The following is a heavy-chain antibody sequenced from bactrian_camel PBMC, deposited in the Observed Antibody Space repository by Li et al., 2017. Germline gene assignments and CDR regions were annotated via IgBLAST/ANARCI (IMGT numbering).Heavy chain of an antibody. V-gene: IGHV3S40*01. CDR1: GFTFSRYS. CDR2: ITSDGSST. J-gene: IGHJ6*01. CDR3: AAERREYLSNGDYYTDRFGY. D-gene: IGHD2*01. Sequence: DVQLVESGGGSVQPGGSLRLSCSVSGFTFSRYSLSWVRQAAGKGLEWVSLITSDGSSTYYAGSVKGRFTISRANAENLLFLHMDSLKPEDTAMYYCAAERREYLSNGDYYTDRFGYWGLGTQVTVS.